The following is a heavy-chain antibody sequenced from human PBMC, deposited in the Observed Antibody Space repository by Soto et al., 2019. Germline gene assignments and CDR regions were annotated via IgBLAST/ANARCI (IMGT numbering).Heavy chain of an antibody. Sequence: SETLSLTCTVSGGSISSYYWSWIRQPPGKGLEWIGYIYYSGSTNYNPSLKSRVTISVDTSKNQFSLKLSSVTAADTAVYYCARDKAIFGVGKNYYYYGMDVWGQGTTVTVSS. V-gene: IGHV4-59*01. CDR2: IYYSGST. D-gene: IGHD3-3*01. CDR1: GGSISSYY. J-gene: IGHJ6*02. CDR3: ARDKAIFGVGKNYYYYGMDV.